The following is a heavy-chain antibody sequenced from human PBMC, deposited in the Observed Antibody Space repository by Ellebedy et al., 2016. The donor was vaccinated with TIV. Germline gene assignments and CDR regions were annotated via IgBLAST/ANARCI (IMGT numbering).Heavy chain of an antibody. CDR3: ARAPAIPRGRCDT. J-gene: IGHJ5*02. V-gene: IGHV4-39*07. CDR2: SYYSGSA. CDR1: GGSISNSSYY. D-gene: IGHD2-2*02. Sequence: MPSETLSLTCTVSGGSISNSSYYWGWIRQPPGKGLEWIGCSYYSGSAYYNPSLKSRVTVSVDTSKNQFSLNLSSVTAADTAVYYCARAPAIPRGRCDTWGQGTLVTVSS.